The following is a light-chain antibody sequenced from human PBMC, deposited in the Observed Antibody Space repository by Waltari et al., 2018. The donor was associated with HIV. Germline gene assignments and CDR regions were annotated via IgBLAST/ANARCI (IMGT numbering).Light chain of an antibody. J-gene: IGKJ1*01. CDR1: PTVRYS. V-gene: IGKV1-12*01. Sequence: IQITQSTRPISAPVGQSVHITCGASPTVRYSLAWYQQRPGKAPKSLVYGSSKLQTEVPSRFSAGGSGTNFSRTISSLKPEDFATYICQQYYTFPRTFGRGTRVDMK. CDR3: QQYYTFPRT. CDR2: GSS.